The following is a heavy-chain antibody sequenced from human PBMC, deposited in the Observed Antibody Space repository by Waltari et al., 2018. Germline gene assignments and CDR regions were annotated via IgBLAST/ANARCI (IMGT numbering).Heavy chain of an antibody. J-gene: IGHJ6*02. Sequence: QVQLQQWGAGQLQPSETLSLTCAVYGGSFSGYYWGWIRQPPGKGLEWIGENKHNGNRNHNPALRSRVTMLVDTSRSQFSLKVNSVTAADTAVYYCVRLEDCSGPGGNCYSGDSFALDVWGQGTTVTVSS. V-gene: IGHV4-34*02. CDR2: NKHNGNR. D-gene: IGHD2-8*02. CDR1: GGSFSGYY. CDR3: VRLEDCSGPGGNCYSGDSFALDV.